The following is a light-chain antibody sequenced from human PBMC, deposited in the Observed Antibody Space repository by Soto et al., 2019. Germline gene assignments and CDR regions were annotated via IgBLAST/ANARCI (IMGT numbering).Light chain of an antibody. V-gene: IGKV3-15*01. CDR1: QSVTTN. Sequence: EIVMTQSPATLSVSPGERATLSCRASQSVTTNLAWYQQKPGQAPRLLIYGAFTRATGIPARFSGSGSGTELTLTISSLQSEDFEVYYCQQYNNWPSFTFGPGTKVDIK. CDR2: GAF. CDR3: QQYNNWPSFT. J-gene: IGKJ3*01.